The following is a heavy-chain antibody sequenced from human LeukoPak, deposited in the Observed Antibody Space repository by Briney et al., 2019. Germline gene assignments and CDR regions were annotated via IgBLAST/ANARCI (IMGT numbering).Heavy chain of an antibody. Sequence: ASVKVSCKGSRYTFTGYYMHWVQQAPGQGLEWMGWMYPNSGGTNYAQKFQGRVTMTRDTSISTAYMELSRLRSDDTAVYYCARDYYYDSSGYNEDWFDPWGQGTLVTVSS. V-gene: IGHV1-2*02. CDR2: MYPNSGGT. CDR3: ARDYYYDSSGYNEDWFDP. CDR1: RYTFTGYY. J-gene: IGHJ5*02. D-gene: IGHD3-22*01.